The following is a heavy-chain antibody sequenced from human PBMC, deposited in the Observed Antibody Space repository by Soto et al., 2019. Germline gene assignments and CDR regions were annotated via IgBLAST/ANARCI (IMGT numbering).Heavy chain of an antibody. Sequence: QLQLQESGPGLVKPSETLSLTCTVSGGSISSSSYYWGWIRQPPGKGLEWIGTIYYSGSTYYNPSLRSRGPIYVDTPKNQFSLKRSSVTAGDTAVYYCAGHEPWFGESDFDYWGQGALVTVSS. D-gene: IGHD3-10*01. CDR1: GGSISSSSYY. CDR2: IYYSGST. J-gene: IGHJ4*02. V-gene: IGHV4-39*01. CDR3: AGHEPWFGESDFDY.